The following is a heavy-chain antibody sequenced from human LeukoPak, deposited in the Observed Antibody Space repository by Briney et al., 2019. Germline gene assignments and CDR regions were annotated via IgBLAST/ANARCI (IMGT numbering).Heavy chain of an antibody. CDR3: ARAISDSTGYYAYYFDS. CDR1: GGTFSSYA. CDR2: IIPIFGTA. V-gene: IGHV1-69*13. J-gene: IGHJ4*02. D-gene: IGHD3-22*01. Sequence: ASVKVSCKASGGTFSSYAISWVRQAPGQGLEWMGGIIPIFGTANYAQKFQGRVTITADESTSTAYMELSSLRSEDTAVYYCARAISDSTGYYAYYFDSWGQGTLVTVSS.